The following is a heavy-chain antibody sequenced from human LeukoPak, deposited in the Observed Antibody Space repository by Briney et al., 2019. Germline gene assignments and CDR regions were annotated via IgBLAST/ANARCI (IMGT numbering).Heavy chain of an antibody. CDR3: TTVLLWFGELDLADY. CDR2: IKSKTDGGTT. J-gene: IGHJ4*02. Sequence: GESLRLSCAASGFTFSNAWMYWVRQAPGKGLEWGGHIKSKTDGGTTDYAAPVKGRFAISRDDSQNTLYLQMNSLKTEDTAVYYCTTVLLWFGELDLADYWGQGTLVTVSS. CDR1: GFTFSNAW. V-gene: IGHV3-15*01. D-gene: IGHD3-10*01.